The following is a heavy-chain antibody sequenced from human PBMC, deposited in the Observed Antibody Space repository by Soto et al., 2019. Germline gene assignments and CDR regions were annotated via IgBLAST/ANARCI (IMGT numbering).Heavy chain of an antibody. CDR3: ARESGGATAPLDYYYCYMDV. D-gene: IGHD5-12*01. Sequence: QVQLVQSGAEVKKPGASVTVSCRSSGDTFNDYYIHWVRQAPGQGLEWMGWINPNGGVTRSAQKFQGWVTMTRETSIRTVYMQLSRLRSDDTAVYYCARESGGATAPLDYYYCYMDVWGTGTTVTVSS. J-gene: IGHJ6*03. CDR2: INPNGGVT. V-gene: IGHV1-2*04. CDR1: GDTFNDYY.